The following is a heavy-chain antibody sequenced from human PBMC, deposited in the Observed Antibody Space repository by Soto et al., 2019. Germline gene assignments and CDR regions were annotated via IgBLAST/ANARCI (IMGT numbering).Heavy chain of an antibody. CDR3: AKKRRSGGDTWYFDS. D-gene: IGHD3-10*01. V-gene: IGHV3-23*01. Sequence: EVQLLESGGGLVQPGGSLRLSCAASGFIFSSYSMYWVRQAPGKGPEGVAGISAFSDSILYADSVEGRFTISRDNCTSTLYQRLSSRRAADTAVYFCAKKRRSGGDTWYFDSWGQGTLVTVSS. J-gene: IGHJ4*02. CDR1: GFIFSSYS. CDR2: ISAFSDSI.